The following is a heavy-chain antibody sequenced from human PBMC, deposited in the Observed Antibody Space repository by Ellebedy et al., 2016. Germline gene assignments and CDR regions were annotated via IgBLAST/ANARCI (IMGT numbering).Heavy chain of an antibody. CDR2: INHSGST. D-gene: IGHD5-18*01. J-gene: IGHJ6*02. CDR1: GGSFSGYY. CDR3: ATVDTAMGGMDV. V-gene: IGHV4-34*01. Sequence: SETLSLTXAVYGGSFSGYYWSWIRQPPGKGLEWIGEINHSGSTNYNPSLKSRVTISVDTSKNQFSLKLSSVTAADTAVYYCATVDTAMGGMDVWGQGTTVTVSS.